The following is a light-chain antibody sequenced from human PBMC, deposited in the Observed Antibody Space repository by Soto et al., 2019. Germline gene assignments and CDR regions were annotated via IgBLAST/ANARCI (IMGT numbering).Light chain of an antibody. V-gene: IGKV3-15*01. J-gene: IGKJ1*01. CDR3: QHYNSYSEA. CDR2: GAS. Sequence: EIVLPQSPATLSVSPGEGATLSCRASQSVRTNLAWYQQKAGQAPRLLIYGASTRATGVSDRFSGSGSGTEYTLTISSLQPDDFATYYCQHYNSYSEAFGQGTKVDIK. CDR1: QSVRTN.